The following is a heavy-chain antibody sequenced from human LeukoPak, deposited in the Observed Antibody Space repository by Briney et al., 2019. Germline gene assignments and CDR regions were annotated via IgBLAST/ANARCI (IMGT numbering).Heavy chain of an antibody. D-gene: IGHD3-3*01. CDR1: GLTFSSYW. Sequence: PGGSLRLSCATSGLTFSSYWMSWVRQAPGKGLEWVANIKQDGSEKYYVDSVKGRFTISRDNAKNSLYLQMNSLRAEDTALYYCARVGGIRDFWSGYYNRWFDPWGQGTLVTVSS. V-gene: IGHV3-7*03. J-gene: IGHJ5*02. CDR2: IKQDGSEK. CDR3: ARVGGIRDFWSGYYNRWFDP.